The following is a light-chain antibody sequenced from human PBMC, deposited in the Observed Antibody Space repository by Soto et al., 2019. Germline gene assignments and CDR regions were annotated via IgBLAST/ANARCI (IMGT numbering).Light chain of an antibody. J-gene: IGKJ4*01. CDR2: AAS. V-gene: IGKV2-28*01. CDR3: QQYNSYVYS. Sequence: IVMTQSPLSLPVTPGEPASISCRSSQSLLHSNGYNYLDWYLQKPGQSPQLLIYAASSLQSGVPSRFSASGAGTECTRTISSLQPDDVGTDYCQQYNSYVYSFGGGTKVDIK. CDR1: QSLLHSNGYNY.